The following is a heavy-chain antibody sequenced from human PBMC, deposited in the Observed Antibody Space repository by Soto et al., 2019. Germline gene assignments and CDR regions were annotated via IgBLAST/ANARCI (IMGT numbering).Heavy chain of an antibody. D-gene: IGHD3-10*01. J-gene: IGHJ6*03. CDR3: ARDRITMVRGVINYYYYYMDV. V-gene: IGHV1-3*01. Sequence: ASVKVSCKASGYTFTSYAMHWVRQAPGQRLEWMGWINAGNGNTKYSQKFQGRVTITRDTSASTAYMELSSLRSEDTAVYYCARDRITMVRGVINYYYYYMDVWGKGTTVTVS. CDR1: GYTFTSYA. CDR2: INAGNGNT.